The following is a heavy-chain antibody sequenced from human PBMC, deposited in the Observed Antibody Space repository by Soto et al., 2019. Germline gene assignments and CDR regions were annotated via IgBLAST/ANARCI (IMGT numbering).Heavy chain of an antibody. CDR2: ISGSGGST. V-gene: IGHV3-23*01. Sequence: QLLESGGGLVQPGGSLRLSCAASGFSLSSYAMNWVRQAPGKGLEWVSTISGSGGSTYYADSVKGRFTISRDNSKNTLYLQMNSLRAEDTAVYYCAKCQRSNTCYVDYWGQGTLVTVSS. CDR1: GFSLSSYA. J-gene: IGHJ4*02. D-gene: IGHD4-4*01. CDR3: AKCQRSNTCYVDY.